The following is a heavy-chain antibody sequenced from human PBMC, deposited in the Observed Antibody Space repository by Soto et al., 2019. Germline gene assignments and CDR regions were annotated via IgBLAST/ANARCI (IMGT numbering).Heavy chain of an antibody. Sequence: QVQLQESGPGLVKPSETLSLTCTVSGGSVSRGSYYWSWIRKPPGKGLEWIAYVYNSGSANYNPSLRSRAIISVDTSKNQFSLGLSSLTAADTAVYFCEREGTPESKYYYGMDIWGPGTTVTVSS. CDR2: VYNSGSA. CDR1: GGSVSRGSYY. J-gene: IGHJ6*02. V-gene: IGHV4-61*01. CDR3: EREGTPESKYYYGMDI.